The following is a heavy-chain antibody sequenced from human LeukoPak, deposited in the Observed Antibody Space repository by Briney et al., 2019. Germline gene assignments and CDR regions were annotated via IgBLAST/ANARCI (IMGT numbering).Heavy chain of an antibody. Sequence: SETLSLTCTVSGGSISSYYWSWIRQPPGKGLEWIGYIYYSGSTNYNPSLKSRVTISVDTSKNQFSLKLSSVTAADTAVYYCARSPTVTGAGYWGQGTLVTVSS. D-gene: IGHD4-11*01. V-gene: IGHV4-59*01. CDR1: GGSISSYY. CDR2: IYYSGST. CDR3: ARSPTVTGAGY. J-gene: IGHJ4*02.